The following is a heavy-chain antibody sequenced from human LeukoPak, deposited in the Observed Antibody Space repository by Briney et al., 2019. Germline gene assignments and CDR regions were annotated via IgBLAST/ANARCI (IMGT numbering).Heavy chain of an antibody. CDR1: GFTFSDYE. CDR3: ATTYVWGDYRYAENEDY. J-gene: IGHJ4*02. V-gene: IGHV3-48*03. D-gene: IGHD3-16*02. Sequence: PGGSLRLSCSASGFTFSDYEMNWVRQAPGKGLEWVSYISTRGTSIYYAASVKGRFTISRDNAKNSLYLQMNSLRAEDTAVYYCATTYVWGDYRYAENEDYWGQGTLVTVSS. CDR2: ISTRGTSI.